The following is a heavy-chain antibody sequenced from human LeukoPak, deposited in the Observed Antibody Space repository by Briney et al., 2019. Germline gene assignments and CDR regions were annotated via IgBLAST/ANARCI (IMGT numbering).Heavy chain of an antibody. V-gene: IGHV3-48*03. J-gene: IGHJ6*02. Sequence: GGSLRLSCAASGFTFSSYEMNWVRQAPGKGLEWVSYISSSGSTIYYADSVKGRFTISRDNAKNSLYLQMNSLRAEDTAVYYCARWIGEAYGMDVWGQGTTVTVSS. CDR2: ISSSGSTI. CDR1: GFTFSSYE. CDR3: ARWIGEAYGMDV. D-gene: IGHD3-10*01.